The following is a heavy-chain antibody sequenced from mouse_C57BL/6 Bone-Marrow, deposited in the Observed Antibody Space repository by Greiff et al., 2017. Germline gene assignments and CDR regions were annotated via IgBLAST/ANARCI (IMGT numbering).Heavy chain of an antibody. Sequence: QVQLQQPGAELVMPGASVKLSCKASGYTFTSYWMHWVKQRPGQGLEWIGEIDPSDSYTNYNQKFKGKSTLTVDKSSSTAYMQLSSLTSEDSAVYYCARGWLPFACWGQGTLVAVSA. CDR2: IDPSDSYT. J-gene: IGHJ3*01. CDR3: ARGWLPFAC. CDR1: GYTFTSYW. V-gene: IGHV1-69*01. D-gene: IGHD2-2*01.